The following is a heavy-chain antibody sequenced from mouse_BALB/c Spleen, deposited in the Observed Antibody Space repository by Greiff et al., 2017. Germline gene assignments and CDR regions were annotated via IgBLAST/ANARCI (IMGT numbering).Heavy chain of an antibody. Sequence: VKLMESGPGLVAPSQSLSITCTVSGFSLTDYGVSWIRQPPGKGLEWLGVIWGGGSTYYNSALKSRLSISKDNSKSQVFLKMNSLQTDDTAMYYCAKYYYYGSSRPYYAMDYWGQGTSVTVSS. J-gene: IGHJ4*01. CDR1: GFSLTDYG. CDR3: AKYYYYGSSRPYYAMDY. D-gene: IGHD1-1*01. CDR2: IWGGGST. V-gene: IGHV2-6-5*01.